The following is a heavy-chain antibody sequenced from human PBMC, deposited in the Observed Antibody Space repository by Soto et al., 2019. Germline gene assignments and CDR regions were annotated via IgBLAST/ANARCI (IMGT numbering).Heavy chain of an antibody. Sequence: GGSLRLSCVASGFTFSSYWMHWVRQAPGKGPLWVSRIKSDGSGTYYADSVQGRLTISRDNSKNTLYLQMNSLRTEDTAVYYCARALDFWSAYFDYWGQGSLVTVSS. D-gene: IGHD3-3*01. CDR1: GFTFSSYW. V-gene: IGHV3-74*01. CDR2: IKSDGSGT. CDR3: ARALDFWSAYFDY. J-gene: IGHJ4*02.